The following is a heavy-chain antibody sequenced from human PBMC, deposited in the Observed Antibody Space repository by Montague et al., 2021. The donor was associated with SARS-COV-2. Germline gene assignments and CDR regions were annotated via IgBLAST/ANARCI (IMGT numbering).Heavy chain of an antibody. Sequence: SVKVSCKASGYTFTSYDINWVRQATGQGLEWMGWMNPNSGNTGYAQKFQGRVTMTRNTSISTAYMELNSLRSEDTAVYYCARGRGVVKIFRREYYFDYWGQGTMVTVSS. V-gene: IGHV1-8*02. J-gene: IGHJ4*02. CDR1: GYTFTSYD. D-gene: IGHD3-3*01. CDR3: ARGRGVVKIFRREYYFDY. CDR2: MNPNSGNT.